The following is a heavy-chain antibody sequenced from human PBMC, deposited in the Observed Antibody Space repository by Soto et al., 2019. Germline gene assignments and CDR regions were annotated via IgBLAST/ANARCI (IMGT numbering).Heavy chain of an antibody. CDR1: GYTFIGYY. J-gene: IGHJ6*02. CDR2: INPSTGGA. Sequence: QVQLVQSGVEVKKPGASVNISCKASGYTFIGYYMNWVRQAPGQGLEWMGWINPSTGGAHSAQKFQGWVTMTSDRSSSTAYVELRGLKSDDSAVYYCARASGRDYYYGMGVWGQGTTVIVSS. CDR3: ARASGRDYYYGMGV. V-gene: IGHV1-2*04.